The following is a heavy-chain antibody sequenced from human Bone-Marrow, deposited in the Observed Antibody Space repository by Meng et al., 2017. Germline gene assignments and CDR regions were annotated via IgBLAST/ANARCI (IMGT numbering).Heavy chain of an antibody. CDR1: GFTFSSYE. V-gene: IGHV3-48*03. CDR2: ISSSGSTI. J-gene: IGHJ3*02. Sequence: GESLKISCAASGFTFSSYEMNWVRQAPGKGLEWVSYISSSGSTIYYADSVKGRFTISRDNSKNTLYLQMDSLRAEDTAVYYCAKSDYYGSGSYYISRAFDIWGQGTMVTVSS. CDR3: AKSDYYGSGSYYISRAFDI. D-gene: IGHD3-10*01.